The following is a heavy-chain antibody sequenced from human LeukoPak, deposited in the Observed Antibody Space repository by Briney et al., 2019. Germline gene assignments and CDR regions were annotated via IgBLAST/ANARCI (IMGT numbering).Heavy chain of an antibody. J-gene: IGHJ5*02. V-gene: IGHV1-69*06. D-gene: IGHD6-13*01. CDR3: AILWGYSSSWYEFWFDP. Sequence: ASVKVSCKASGGTFSSYAISWVRQAPGQGLEWMGGIIPIFGTANYAQKFQGRVTITADKSTSTVYMELSGLRSEDTAVYYCAILWGYSSSWYEFWFDPWGQGTLVTVSS. CDR1: GGTFSSYA. CDR2: IIPIFGTA.